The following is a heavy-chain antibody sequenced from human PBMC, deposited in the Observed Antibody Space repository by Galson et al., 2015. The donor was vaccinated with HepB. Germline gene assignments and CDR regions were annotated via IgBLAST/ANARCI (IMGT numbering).Heavy chain of an antibody. CDR2: ISYDGSNK. Sequence: SLRLSCAASGFTFSSYAMHWVRQAPGKGLEWVAVISYDGSNKYYADSVKGRFTISRDNSKNTLYLQMNSLRAEDTAVYYCASEQLAPYWGQGTLVTVSS. J-gene: IGHJ4*02. CDR1: GFTFSSYA. V-gene: IGHV3-30*04. D-gene: IGHD6-13*01. CDR3: ASEQLAPY.